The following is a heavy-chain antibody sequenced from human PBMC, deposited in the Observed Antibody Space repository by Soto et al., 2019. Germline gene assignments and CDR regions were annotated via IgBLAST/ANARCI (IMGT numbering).Heavy chain of an antibody. J-gene: IGHJ5*02. CDR3: ARVGEAVADYIELDNWFDP. D-gene: IGHD6-19*01. CDR1: GGSFSGYY. CDR2: INHSGST. Sequence: PSETLSLTCAVYGGSFSGYYWSWIRQPPGKGLEWIGEINHSGSTNYNPSLKSRVTISVDTSKNQFSLKLSSVTAADTAVYYCARVGEAVADYIELDNWFDPWGQGTLVTVSS. V-gene: IGHV4-34*01.